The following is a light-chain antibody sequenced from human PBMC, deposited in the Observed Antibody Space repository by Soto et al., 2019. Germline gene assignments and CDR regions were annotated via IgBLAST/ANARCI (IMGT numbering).Light chain of an antibody. Sequence: EIVLTQSPGTLSLSPGEGATLSCRASQSISSNFLAWYQQKRGQAPRLLIHGPSNRATGIPDRFSGSGSGTDFTLTITRLEPEDFAVYYCQQYGGSPRTFGQGTKVEVK. J-gene: IGKJ1*01. CDR3: QQYGGSPRT. V-gene: IGKV3-20*01. CDR2: GPS. CDR1: QSISSNF.